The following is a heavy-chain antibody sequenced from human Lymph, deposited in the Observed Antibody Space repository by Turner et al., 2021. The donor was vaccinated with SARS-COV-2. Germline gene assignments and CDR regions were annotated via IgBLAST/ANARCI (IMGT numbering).Heavy chain of an antibody. CDR3: ARVLPYGDYFDF. CDR2: IYSGGST. V-gene: IGHV3-53*01. CDR1: GFTVSSNY. J-gene: IGHJ4*02. Sequence: EVPLVESGGGLIQPGGSLRLSCAASGFTVSSNYMSWVRQAPGKGLEWVSLIYSGGSTLYADSVKGRFTISRDNSKNTLYLQMNSLRADDTAVYYCARVLPYGDYFDFWGQGTLVTVSS. D-gene: IGHD4-17*01.